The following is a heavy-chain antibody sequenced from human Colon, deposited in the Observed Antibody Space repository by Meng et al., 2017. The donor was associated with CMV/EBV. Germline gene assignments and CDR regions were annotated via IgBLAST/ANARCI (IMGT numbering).Heavy chain of an antibody. D-gene: IGHD4/OR15-4a*01. Sequence: ASVKVSCKASGYSFTTYALSWVRQAPGQGLEWMGWISTSSGSTIYAQKFQGRVTMTTDTSTSTAFMEMRSLTLDDTAIYYCARGAQTLDYWGQGSLVTVSS. CDR1: GYSFTTYA. J-gene: IGHJ4*02. CDR2: ISTSSGST. CDR3: ARGAQTLDY. V-gene: IGHV1-18*01.